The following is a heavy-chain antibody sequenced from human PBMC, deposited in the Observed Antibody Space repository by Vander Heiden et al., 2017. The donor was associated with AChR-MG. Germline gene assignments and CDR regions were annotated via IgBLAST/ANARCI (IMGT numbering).Heavy chain of an antibody. CDR2: ISSSSSYI. V-gene: IGHV3-21*01. J-gene: IGHJ5*02. CDR3: ARDRGSYSSSWYLPFDP. Sequence: EVQLVESGGGLVKPGGSLLLSCAASGFTFSSYSMNWVRQAPGKGLEWVSSISSSSSYIYYADSVKGRFTISRDNAKNSLYLQMNSLRAEDTAVYYCARDRGSYSSSWYLPFDPWGQGTLVTVSS. CDR1: GFTFSSYS. D-gene: IGHD6-13*01.